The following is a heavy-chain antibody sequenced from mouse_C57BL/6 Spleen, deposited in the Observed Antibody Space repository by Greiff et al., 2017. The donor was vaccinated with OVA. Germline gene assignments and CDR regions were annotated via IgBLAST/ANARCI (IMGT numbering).Heavy chain of an antibody. D-gene: IGHD2-5*01. Sequence: DVKLVESGGGLVKPGGSLKLSCAASGFTFSSYAMSWVRQTPEKRLEWVATISDGGSYTYYPDNVKGRFTISRDNAKNNLYLQMSHLKSEDTAMYYCARAYYTNTGFAYWGQGTLVTVSA. J-gene: IGHJ3*01. CDR2: ISDGGSYT. CDR1: GFTFSSYA. V-gene: IGHV5-4*03. CDR3: ARAYYTNTGFAY.